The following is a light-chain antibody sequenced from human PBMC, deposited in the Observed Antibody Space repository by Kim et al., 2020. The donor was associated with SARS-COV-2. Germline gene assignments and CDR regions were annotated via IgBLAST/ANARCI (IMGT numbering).Light chain of an antibody. CDR2: DAS. CDR3: HHRSDWPLT. V-gene: IGKV3-11*01. J-gene: IGKJ4*01. CDR1: QSITTY. Sequence: EIVLTQSPATLSLSPGERATLSCRASQSITTYLAWYQQKPGQAPRLLIYDASNTATGIPARFSGSGSGTDFTLTISSLEREDFAVYYCHHRSDWPLTFGGGTRVEIK.